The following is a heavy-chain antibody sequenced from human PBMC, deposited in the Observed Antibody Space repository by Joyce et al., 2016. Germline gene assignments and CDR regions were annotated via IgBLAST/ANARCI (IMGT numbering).Heavy chain of an antibody. CDR2: SNINSGGT. Sequence: QVQLVQSGAEVKKPGASVKVSCKASGYTFTDYYIHWVRQAPGQGLEWMGGSNINSGGTEYPQKFQGRVTMTRDTSIRTAYMELTGLRSDDTAVYYCARGDLRTSSPLFWYFALWGRGTLVTVSS. V-gene: IGHV1-2*02. J-gene: IGHJ2*01. CDR3: ARGDLRTSSPLFWYFAL. CDR1: GYTFTDYY. D-gene: IGHD2-2*01.